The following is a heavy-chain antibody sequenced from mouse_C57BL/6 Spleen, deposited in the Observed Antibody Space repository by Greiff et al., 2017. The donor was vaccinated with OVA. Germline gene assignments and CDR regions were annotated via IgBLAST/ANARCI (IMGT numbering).Heavy chain of an antibody. D-gene: IGHD2-4*01. CDR1: GYTFTSYW. Sequence: VQLRQPGTELVKPGASVKLSCKASGYTFTSYWMHWVKQRPGQGLEWIGNINPSNGGTNYNEKFKSKATLTVDKSSSTAYMPLSRLTSEDSAVYYCARCYDYDGNYYAMDYWGQGTSVTVSS. CDR3: ARCYDYDGNYYAMDY. CDR2: INPSNGGT. J-gene: IGHJ4*01. V-gene: IGHV1-53*01.